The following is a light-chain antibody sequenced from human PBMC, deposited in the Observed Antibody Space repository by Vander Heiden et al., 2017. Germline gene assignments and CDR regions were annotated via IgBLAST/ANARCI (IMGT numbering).Light chain of an antibody. J-gene: IGKJ2*01. CDR1: QSVRSN. Sequence: EMVMPQPPANPSASPGERATLSCRASQSVRSNLAWYQQKPGQAPRLLIYGASTRATGIPARFSGSGSGTEFTLTISSLQSEDFAVYYCQQYNNWPYTFGQGTKLEIK. CDR3: QQYNNWPYT. CDR2: GAS. V-gene: IGKV3-15*01.